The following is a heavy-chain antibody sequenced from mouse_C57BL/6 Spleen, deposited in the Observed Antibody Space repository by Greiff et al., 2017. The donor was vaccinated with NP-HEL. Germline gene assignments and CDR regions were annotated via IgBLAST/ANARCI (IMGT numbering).Heavy chain of an antibody. CDR1: GYTFTSYW. D-gene: IGHD3-2*02. Sequence: VQLQQPGAELVMPGASVKLSCKASGYTFTSYWMHWVKQRPGQGLEWIGEIDPSDSYTNYNQKFKGKSTLTVDKSSSTAYMQLSSLTSEDSAVYYCATCLDSSGPFAYWGQGTLVTVSA. CDR3: ATCLDSSGPFAY. J-gene: IGHJ3*01. CDR2: IDPSDSYT. V-gene: IGHV1-69*01.